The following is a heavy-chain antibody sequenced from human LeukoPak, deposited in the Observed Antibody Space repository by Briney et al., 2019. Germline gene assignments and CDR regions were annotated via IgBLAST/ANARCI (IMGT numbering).Heavy chain of an antibody. CDR3: WVQLWGITYFDY. CDR1: GGTFSSYA. J-gene: IGHJ4*02. Sequence: ASVKVSCKASGGTFSSYAISWVRQAPGQGLEWMGGIIPIFGTANYAQKFQGRVTITTDESTSTAYMELSSLRSEDTAVYYRWVQLWGITYFDYWGQGTLVTVSS. V-gene: IGHV1-69*05. D-gene: IGHD5-18*01. CDR2: IIPIFGTA.